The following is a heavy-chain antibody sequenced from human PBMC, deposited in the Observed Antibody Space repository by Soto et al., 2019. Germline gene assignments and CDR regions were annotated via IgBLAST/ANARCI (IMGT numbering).Heavy chain of an antibody. CDR3: ARDGYYYDSSGKKAFDI. J-gene: IGHJ3*02. V-gene: IGHV4-59*01. D-gene: IGHD3-22*01. Sequence: SETLSLTCTVSGGSISSYYWSWIRQPPGKGLEWIGYIYYSGSTNYNPSLKSRVTISVDTSKNQFSLKLSSVTAADTAVYYCARDGYYYDSSGKKAFDIWGQGTMVT. CDR1: GGSISSYY. CDR2: IYYSGST.